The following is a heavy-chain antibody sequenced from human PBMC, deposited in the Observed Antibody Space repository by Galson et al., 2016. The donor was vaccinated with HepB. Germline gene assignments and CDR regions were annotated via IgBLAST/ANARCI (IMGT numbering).Heavy chain of an antibody. CDR3: ARAGGAANGYALDI. D-gene: IGHD1-26*01. J-gene: IGHJ3*02. Sequence: SLRLSCAVSGFTFNSHWMTWIRQAPGQGLEWVAKIKEDGSQKYYVDSVQGRFTISRDNAKNSLYLQMNSLRAEDTAVYYCARAGGAANGYALDIWGQGTMVSVSS. CDR2: IKEDGSQK. CDR1: GFTFNSHW. V-gene: IGHV3-7*04.